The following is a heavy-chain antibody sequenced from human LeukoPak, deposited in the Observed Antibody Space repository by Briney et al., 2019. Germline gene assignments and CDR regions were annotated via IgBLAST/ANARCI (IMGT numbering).Heavy chain of an antibody. D-gene: IGHD2-15*01. CDR1: GYTFTSYG. Sequence: ASVKVSCKASGYTFTSYGISWVRQAPGQGLEWMGWISAYNGNTNYAQKLQGRVTMTTDTSTSTAYMELRSLRSDDTAAYYCARDPGYCSGGSCYAGFDYWGQGTLVTVSS. V-gene: IGHV1-18*01. CDR3: ARDPGYCSGGSCYAGFDY. J-gene: IGHJ4*02. CDR2: ISAYNGNT.